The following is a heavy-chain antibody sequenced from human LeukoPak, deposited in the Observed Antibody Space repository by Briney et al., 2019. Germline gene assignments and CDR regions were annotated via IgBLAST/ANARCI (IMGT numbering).Heavy chain of an antibody. J-gene: IGHJ3*02. V-gene: IGHV1-8*01. CDR3: ARPGLDPITVTGDDAFDI. CDR2: MNPNSGNT. D-gene: IGHD4-17*01. CDR1: GYTFTSYD. Sequence: ASVKVSCKASGYTFTSYDINWVRQATGQGLEWMGWMNPNSGNTGYAQKFQGRVTMTRNTSISTAYMELSSLRSEDTAVYYCARPGLDPITVTGDDAFDIWGQGTMVTVSS.